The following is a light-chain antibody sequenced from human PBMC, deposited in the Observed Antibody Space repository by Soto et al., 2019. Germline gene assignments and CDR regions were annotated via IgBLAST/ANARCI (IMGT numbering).Light chain of an antibody. V-gene: IGKV3-20*01. J-gene: IGKJ4*01. CDR2: GAS. CDR1: QSVSSCY. Sequence: DIVLTQSPGTLSLSPGERATLSCRASQSVSSCYLAWYQQKPGQAPRLLLYGASSRATGIPDRFSGSGSVTDFTLTIRILEPEHYAVYYCHHYESSLVLTFGGGTHVDIK. CDR3: HHYESSLVLT.